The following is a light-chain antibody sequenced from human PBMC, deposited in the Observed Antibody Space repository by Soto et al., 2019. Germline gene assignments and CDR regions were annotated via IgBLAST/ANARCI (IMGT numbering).Light chain of an antibody. CDR3: QQRKYWPPLT. CDR2: DAS. CDR1: HDVDIY. V-gene: IGKV3-11*01. J-gene: IGKJ5*01. Sequence: EAVLTQSPATLSLSPGETATLPCRASHDVDIYLAWYQQRPGQAPRLLIYDASNRATGIPARFSGSGSGTDFTLTISSLEPEDVAVYYCQQRKYWPPLTFGQGTRLEIK.